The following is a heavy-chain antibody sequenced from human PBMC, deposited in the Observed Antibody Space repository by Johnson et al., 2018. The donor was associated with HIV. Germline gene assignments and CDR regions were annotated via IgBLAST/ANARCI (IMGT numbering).Heavy chain of an antibody. D-gene: IGHD4-17*01. CDR2: ISSSGDII. CDR1: GFTFSDYY. Sequence: QVQLVESGGGVVQPGRSLILSCAASGFTFSDYYMTWIRQAPGKGLEWLSFISSSGDIIRYADSVKGRFTISRDNAKNSLILQMNSLRDEDTAVYYCARRTVTALFDIWGQGTLVTVSS. J-gene: IGHJ3*02. CDR3: ARRTVTALFDI. V-gene: IGHV3-11*04.